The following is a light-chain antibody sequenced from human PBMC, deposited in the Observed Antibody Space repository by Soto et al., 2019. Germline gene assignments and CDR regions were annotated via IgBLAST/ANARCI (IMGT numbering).Light chain of an antibody. CDR3: AAWDDSLSGPVV. V-gene: IGLV1-47*01. CDR2: RNN. CDR1: SSNIGAGYD. Sequence: QSVLTQPPSVSGAPGQRVTISCTGSSSNIGAGYDVYWYQQLPGTAPKLLIYRNNQRPSGVPDRFSGSKSGTSASLAISGLRSEDEADYYCAAWDDSLSGPVVFGGGTKLTVL. J-gene: IGLJ2*01.